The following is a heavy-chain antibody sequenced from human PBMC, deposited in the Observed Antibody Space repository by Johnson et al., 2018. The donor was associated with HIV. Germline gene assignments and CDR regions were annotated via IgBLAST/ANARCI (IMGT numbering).Heavy chain of an antibody. Sequence: VQLVESGGGLVQPGGSLRLSCAASGFTFSSYAMSWVRQAPGKGLEWVSAISGSGGSTYYADSVKGRFTISRDNSKNTLYLQMNSLRAGDTAVYYCERARGYSLAVDIWGQGTMVTVSS. D-gene: IGHD2-21*01. J-gene: IGHJ3*02. CDR1: GFTFSSYA. CDR3: ERARGYSLAVDI. V-gene: IGHV3-23*04. CDR2: ISGSGGST.